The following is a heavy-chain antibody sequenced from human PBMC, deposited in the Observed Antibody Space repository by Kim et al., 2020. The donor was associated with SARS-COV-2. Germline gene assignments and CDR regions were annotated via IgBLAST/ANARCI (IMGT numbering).Heavy chain of an antibody. Sequence: SETLSLTCTVSGGSISITNYYWSWIRQSPGKGLEWIGSSDYNGNPYFNPSLESRVAISVDTSKNQFSLKLKSATAADTAVYYCASPLARGLLWFAESPQAFNIWGQGTLVTVSS. V-gene: IGHV4-39*01. J-gene: IGHJ3*02. D-gene: IGHD3-10*01. CDR3: ASPLARGLLWFAESPQAFNI. CDR1: GGSISITNYY. CDR2: SDYNGNP.